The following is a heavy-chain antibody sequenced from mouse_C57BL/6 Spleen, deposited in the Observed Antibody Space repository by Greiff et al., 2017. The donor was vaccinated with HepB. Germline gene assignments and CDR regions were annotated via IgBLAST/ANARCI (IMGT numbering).Heavy chain of an antibody. Sequence: LVESGAELVRPGTSVKVSCKASGYAFTNYLIEWVKQRPGQGLEWIGVINPGSGGTNYNEKFKGKATLTADKSSSTAYMQLSSLTSEDSAVYFCAYYGNSAWFAYWGQGTLVTVSA. CDR2: INPGSGGT. J-gene: IGHJ3*01. V-gene: IGHV1-54*01. CDR1: GYAFTNYL. D-gene: IGHD2-1*01. CDR3: AYYGNSAWFAY.